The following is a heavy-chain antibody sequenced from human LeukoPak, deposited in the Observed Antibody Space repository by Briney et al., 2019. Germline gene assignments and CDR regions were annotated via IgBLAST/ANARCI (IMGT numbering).Heavy chain of an antibody. Sequence: GGSLRLSCSASGFSFSSFSMHWVRQPPGKGLQYVSAISRNGGGTKYADSVRGRFTISRDNSKNTLYLQMNSLRAEDTAVYYCARDEEGYCGGDCYFDYWGQGTLVTVSS. V-gene: IGHV3-64*04. D-gene: IGHD2-21*02. CDR2: ISRNGGGT. J-gene: IGHJ4*02. CDR3: ARDEEGYCGGDCYFDY. CDR1: GFSFSSFS.